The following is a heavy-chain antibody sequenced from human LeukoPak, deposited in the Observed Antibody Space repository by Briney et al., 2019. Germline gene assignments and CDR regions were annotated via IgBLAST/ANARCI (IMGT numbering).Heavy chain of an antibody. D-gene: IGHD3-10*01. CDR3: AKDSFKGSGSYYHDAFDI. Sequence: GASVKVSCKASGYTFTSYYMHWARQAPGQGLEWMGIINPSGGSTGYAQKFQGRVTMTRDTSTSTVYMELSSLRAEDTAVYYCAKDSFKGSGSYYHDAFDIWGQGTMVTVSS. J-gene: IGHJ3*02. V-gene: IGHV1-46*01. CDR2: INPSGGST. CDR1: GYTFTSYY.